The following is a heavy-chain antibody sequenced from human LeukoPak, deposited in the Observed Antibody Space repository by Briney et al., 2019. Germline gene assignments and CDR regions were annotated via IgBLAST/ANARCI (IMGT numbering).Heavy chain of an antibody. D-gene: IGHD3-10*01. V-gene: IGHV5-10-1*01. Sequence: GESLKISCKCSGYSFTSYWISWVRHMAGEGVEWMGRIDPSDSYTNYRPSFQGHVTISADKSISTAYLQWSSLKASDTAMYYCARHEGQSFDYFDYWGQGTLVTVSS. CDR3: ARHEGQSFDYFDY. CDR2: IDPSDSYT. CDR1: GYSFTSYW. J-gene: IGHJ4*02.